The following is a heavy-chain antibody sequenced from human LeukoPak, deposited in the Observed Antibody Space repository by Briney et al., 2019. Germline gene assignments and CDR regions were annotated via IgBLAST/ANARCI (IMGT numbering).Heavy chain of an antibody. V-gene: IGHV3-21*01. CDR1: GFTFSSYS. CDR3: ARDMDGYNSRFDY. D-gene: IGHD5-24*01. Sequence: SGGSLRLSCAASGFTFSSYSMNWVRQAPGKGLEWVSSISSSSSYIYYADSVKGRFTISRDNAKNSLYLQMNSLRAEDTAVYYCARDMDGYNSRFDYWGREPWSPSPQ. J-gene: IGHJ4*02. CDR2: ISSSSSYI.